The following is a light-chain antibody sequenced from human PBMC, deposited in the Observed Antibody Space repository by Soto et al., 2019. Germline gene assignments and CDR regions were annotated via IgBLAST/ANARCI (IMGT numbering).Light chain of an antibody. Sequence: EIMLTQSPGTLSFSPGDRATLSFRASQGVSSDYLAWYQQKPGQPPKVLIYRASSRATGIPDRFSGSGSGTDFTLTISRLEPEDFAVYYCQQSGSSPLTFGGGTKVDIK. CDR3: QQSGSSPLT. CDR2: RAS. V-gene: IGKV3-20*01. CDR1: QGVSSDY. J-gene: IGKJ4*01.